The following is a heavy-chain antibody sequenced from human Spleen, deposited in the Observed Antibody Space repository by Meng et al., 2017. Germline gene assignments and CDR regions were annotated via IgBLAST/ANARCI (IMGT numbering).Heavy chain of an antibody. J-gene: IGHJ4*02. CDR2: ISYDGSNK. CDR3: AKGGYSYGQGFGY. Sequence: GGSLRLSCAASGFTFSSYAMHWVRQAPGKGLEWVAVISYDGSNKYYADSVKGRFTISRDNAGNSLYLQMNGLRPEDTALYYCAKGGYSYGQGFGYWGQGTLVTVSS. V-gene: IGHV3-30*01. D-gene: IGHD5-18*01. CDR1: GFTFSSYA.